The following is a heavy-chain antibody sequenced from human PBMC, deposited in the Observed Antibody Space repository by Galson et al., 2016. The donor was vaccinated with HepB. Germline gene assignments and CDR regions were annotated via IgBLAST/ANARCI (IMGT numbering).Heavy chain of an antibody. V-gene: IGHV1-46*01. CDR1: GYTFTSYY. CDR2: INPSGGSA. CDR3: ARDSKQWLVRRNWFDP. D-gene: IGHD6-19*01. Sequence: SVKVSCKASGYTFTSYYMHWVRQAPGQGLEWMRIINPSGGSATYAQKFQGRVTMTRDTSTSTVYMELSSLRSEDTALYYCARDSKQWLVRRNWFDPWGQGTLVTVSS. J-gene: IGHJ5*02.